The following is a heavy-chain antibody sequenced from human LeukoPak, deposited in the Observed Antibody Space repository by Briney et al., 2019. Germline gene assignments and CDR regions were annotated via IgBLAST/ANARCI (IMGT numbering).Heavy chain of an antibody. CDR2: INPSGGST. CDR3: ARGVITMIVVVHNWFDP. V-gene: IGHV1-46*01. CDR1: GYTLTSYY. Sequence: ASVKVSCKASGYTLTSYYMHWVRQAPGQGLEWMGIINPSGGSTSYAQKFQGRVTMTRDTSTSTVYMELSSLRSEDTAVYYCARGVITMIVVVHNWFDPWGQGTLVTVSS. J-gene: IGHJ5*02. D-gene: IGHD3-22*01.